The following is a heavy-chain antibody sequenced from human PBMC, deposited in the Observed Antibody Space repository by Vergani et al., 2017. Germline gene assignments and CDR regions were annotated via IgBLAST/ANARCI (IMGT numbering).Heavy chain of an antibody. D-gene: IGHD6-19*01. V-gene: IGHV3-11*05. J-gene: IGHJ4*02. CDR3: ATLGIAVAGTDY. CDR2: ISSSSSYT. Sequence: QVQLVESGGGLVKPGGSLRLSCAASGFTFSDYYMSWIRQAPGKGLEWVSYISSSSSYTNYADSVKGRFTISRDNAKNSLYLQMNSLRAEDTAVYYCATLGIAVAGTDYWGQGTLVTVSS. CDR1: GFTFSDYY.